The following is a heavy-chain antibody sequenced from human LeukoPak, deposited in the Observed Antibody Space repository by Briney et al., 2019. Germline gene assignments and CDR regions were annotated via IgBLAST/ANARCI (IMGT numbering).Heavy chain of an antibody. J-gene: IGHJ4*02. CDR1: GFTFSRYW. CDR2: LNTDGSGP. Sequence: GGSLRLSCAASGFTFSRYWMHWVRQAPGKGLVWVSRLNTDGSGPRYADSVKGRFTISRDNARNTLYLQMNSLSAEDTAVYYCARVGGDYEIAYWGQGTLVTVSS. CDR3: ARVGGDYEIAY. D-gene: IGHD2-21*02. V-gene: IGHV3-74*01.